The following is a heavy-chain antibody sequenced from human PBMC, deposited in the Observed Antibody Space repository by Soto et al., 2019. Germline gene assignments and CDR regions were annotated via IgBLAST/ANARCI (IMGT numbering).Heavy chain of an antibody. CDR1: GGSISSGGYY. Sequence: QVQLQESGPGLVKPSQTLSLTCTVSGGSISSGGYYWSWIRQHPGKGLEWIGYIYYSGSTYYNPSLKSLVTISVDTSNNQFSLKLSSVTAADTAVYYCARYYCSGGSCYPNWFDPWGQGTLVTVSS. J-gene: IGHJ5*02. V-gene: IGHV4-31*01. CDR3: ARYYCSGGSCYPNWFDP. CDR2: IYYSGST. D-gene: IGHD2-15*01.